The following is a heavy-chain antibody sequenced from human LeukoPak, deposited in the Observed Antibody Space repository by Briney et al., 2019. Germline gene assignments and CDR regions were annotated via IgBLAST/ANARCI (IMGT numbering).Heavy chain of an antibody. D-gene: IGHD3-22*01. Sequence: GESLKISCKGTGYSFPIYWIGWVRQMPGQGLEWMGIIYPDDSNTIYGPSFQGQVTISADKSINTAYLEWSSLKASDTAMYYCARHLFFGYDSSGYGDFDYWGQGTLVTVSS. CDR3: ARHLFFGYDSSGYGDFDY. CDR2: IYPDDSNT. V-gene: IGHV5-51*01. J-gene: IGHJ4*02. CDR1: GYSFPIYW.